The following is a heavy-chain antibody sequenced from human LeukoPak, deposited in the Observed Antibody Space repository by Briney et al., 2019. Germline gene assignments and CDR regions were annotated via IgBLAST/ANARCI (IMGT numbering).Heavy chain of an antibody. CDR2: IRNKVYGGTT. CDR3: TRTNGYSSGWYSDY. V-gene: IGHV3-49*03. CDR1: GFPFGDYA. D-gene: IGHD6-19*01. J-gene: IGHJ4*02. Sequence: GGSPRLSCTASGFPFGDYAVTWFRQAPGKGLEWVGFIRNKVYGGTTEYAASVKGRFTISRDDSKSIAYLQVNSLKTEDTAAYYCTRTNGYSSGWYSDYWGQGTLVAVSS.